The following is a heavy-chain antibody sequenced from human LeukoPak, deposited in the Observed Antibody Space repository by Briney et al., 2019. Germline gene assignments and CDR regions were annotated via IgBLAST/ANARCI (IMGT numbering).Heavy chain of an antibody. Sequence: GGSLRLSCAASRFTFSSYWMSWVRQAPGKGLEWVANIKQDGSEKYYVDSVKGRFTISRDNAKNSLYLQMNSLRAEDTALYYCARSRGYCSGGSCYDFDYWGQGTLVTVSS. CDR2: IKQDGSEK. CDR3: ARSRGYCSGGSCYDFDY. V-gene: IGHV3-7*03. D-gene: IGHD2-15*01. CDR1: RFTFSSYW. J-gene: IGHJ4*02.